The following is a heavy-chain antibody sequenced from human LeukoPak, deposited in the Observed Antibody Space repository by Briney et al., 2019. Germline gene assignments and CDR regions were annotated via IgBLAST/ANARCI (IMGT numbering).Heavy chain of an antibody. CDR3: VRSGSPYSSSWNDAFDI. CDR1: GYIFTNYW. J-gene: IGHJ3*02. CDR2: IYPGDSNT. D-gene: IGHD6-13*01. Sequence: GESLKISCKGSGYIFTNYWIGWVRQMPGKGLEWMGIIYPGDSNTRYSPSFQGQVTTSVDKSISTAYLQWSSLKASDTAMYYCVRSGSPYSSSWNDAFDIWGQGTMVTVSS. V-gene: IGHV5-51*01.